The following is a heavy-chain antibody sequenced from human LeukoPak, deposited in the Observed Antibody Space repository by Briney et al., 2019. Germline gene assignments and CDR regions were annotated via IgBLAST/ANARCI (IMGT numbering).Heavy chain of an antibody. J-gene: IGHJ4*02. D-gene: IGHD3-22*01. CDR2: IYTSGTT. V-gene: IGHV4-4*07. CDR3: AREFKDYVGSGYYYAY. CDR1: GGPINNYY. Sequence: SETLSLTCTVSGGPINNYYWAWIRQPAGKGLEWIGRIYTSGTTDYNPFLKSRITMSLDTSKNQFSLSLSSVTAADTAVYYCAREFKDYVGSGYYYAYWGQGTLVTVSS.